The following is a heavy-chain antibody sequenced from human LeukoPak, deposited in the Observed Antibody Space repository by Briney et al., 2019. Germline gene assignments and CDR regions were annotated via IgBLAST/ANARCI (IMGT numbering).Heavy chain of an antibody. J-gene: IGHJ3*02. CDR3: ARVGATLGAFDI. V-gene: IGHV4-59*01. Sequence: PSETLSLTCTVSGGSISSYYWNWIRQPPGKGLEWIGYIYYSGSTNYNPSLKSRVTISVDTSKNQFSLKLSSVTAADTAVYYCARVGATLGAFDIWGQGTMVTVSS. CDR2: IYYSGST. D-gene: IGHD1-26*01. CDR1: GGSISSYY.